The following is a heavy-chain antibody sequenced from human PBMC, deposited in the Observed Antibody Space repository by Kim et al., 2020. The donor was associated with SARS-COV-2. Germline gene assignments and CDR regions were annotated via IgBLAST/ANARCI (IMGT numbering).Heavy chain of an antibody. Sequence: GGSLRLSCAASGFNFGDYGMHWVRQRPGEGLEWVATISCSGLNINYANSVRGRFTISRDNAKSSLSLQMNSLRPEDTGLYYCASNGVVVTAHYYYYAIDVWGQGTAVTVSS. CDR3: ASNGVVVTAHYYYYAIDV. V-gene: IGHV3-9*01. CDR1: GFNFGDYG. CDR2: ISCSGLNI. D-gene: IGHD2-21*02. J-gene: IGHJ6*02.